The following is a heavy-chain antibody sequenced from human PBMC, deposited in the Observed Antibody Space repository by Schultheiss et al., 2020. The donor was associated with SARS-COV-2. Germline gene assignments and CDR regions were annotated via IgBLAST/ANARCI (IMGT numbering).Heavy chain of an antibody. Sequence: ASVKVSCKASGYTFTSYDINWVRQATGQGLEWMGWMNPNSGNTGYAQKFQGRVTMTRNTSISTAYMELSSLRSDDTAVYYCARDSYYGSGSYYKPIYYFDYWGQGTLVTVSS. D-gene: IGHD3-10*01. V-gene: IGHV1-8*01. CDR3: ARDSYYGSGSYYKPIYYFDY. J-gene: IGHJ4*02. CDR2: MNPNSGNT. CDR1: GYTFTSYD.